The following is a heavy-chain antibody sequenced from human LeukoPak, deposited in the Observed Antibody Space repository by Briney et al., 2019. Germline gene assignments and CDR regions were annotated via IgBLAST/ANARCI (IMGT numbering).Heavy chain of an antibody. J-gene: IGHJ3*02. CDR3: RRRWAWELPYAFDM. Sequence: SETLSLTCTVSGGSISSSSSYWGWIRQPPGKRLEWIGSIYYSGSTYYNPSLKSRVTISVDTYKNQFSLKLSSVAAAKAAVYYARRRWAWELPYAFDMWGQGTMVIVSS. CDR1: GGSISSSSSY. CDR2: IYYSGST. D-gene: IGHD1-26*01. V-gene: IGHV4-39*01.